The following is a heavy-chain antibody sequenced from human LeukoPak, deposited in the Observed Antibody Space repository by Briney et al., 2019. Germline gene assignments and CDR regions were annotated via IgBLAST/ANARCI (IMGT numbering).Heavy chain of an antibody. CDR2: ISWNSGSI. CDR1: GFTFSNYA. J-gene: IGHJ4*02. V-gene: IGHV3-9*01. D-gene: IGHD2-2*01. CDR3: AKEGYCSSTSCYYDY. Sequence: GGSLRLSCAASGFTFSNYAMGWVRQAPGKGLEWVSGISWNSGSIGYADSVKGRFTISRDNAKNSLYLQMNSLRAEDTALYYCAKEGYCSSTSCYYDYWGQGALVVVSS.